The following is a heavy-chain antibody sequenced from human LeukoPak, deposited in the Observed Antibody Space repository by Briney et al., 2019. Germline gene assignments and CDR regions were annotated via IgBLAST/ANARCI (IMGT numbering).Heavy chain of an antibody. CDR3: AKLMRSYNWNDFDY. Sequence: GGSLRLSCAASGFTFSSYAMSWVRQAPGKGLEWVSAISGSGGRTYYADSVKGRFTISRDNSKNTLYLQMNSLRAEDKAVYYCAKLMRSYNWNDFDYWGQGTLVTVSS. V-gene: IGHV3-23*01. CDR2: ISGSGGRT. J-gene: IGHJ4*02. D-gene: IGHD1-1*01. CDR1: GFTFSSYA.